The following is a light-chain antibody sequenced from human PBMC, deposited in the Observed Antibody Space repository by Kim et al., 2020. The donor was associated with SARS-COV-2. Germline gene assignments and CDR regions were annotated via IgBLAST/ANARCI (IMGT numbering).Light chain of an antibody. Sequence: DIVMTQSPDSLAVSLGERATINCKSSQIILYSSNNKNYLAWYQQKPGQPLKLLIYWASTRESGVPDRFSGSGSGTDFTLTISSLQAEDVAVYHCQQYFITPWTFGQGTKVDIK. CDR1: QIILYSSNNKNY. CDR2: WAS. V-gene: IGKV4-1*01. J-gene: IGKJ1*01. CDR3: QQYFITPWT.